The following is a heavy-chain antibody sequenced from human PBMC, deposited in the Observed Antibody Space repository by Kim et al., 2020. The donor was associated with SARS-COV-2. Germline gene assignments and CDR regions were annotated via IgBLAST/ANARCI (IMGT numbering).Heavy chain of an antibody. CDR3: ATLYQLQPYYDILTGYYNGLDY. J-gene: IGHJ4*02. Sequence: SETLSLTCTVSGGSISSSSYYWGWIRQPPGKGLEWIGSIYYSGSTYYNPSLKSRVTISVDTSKNQFSLKLSSVTAADTAVYYCATLYQLQPYYDILTGYYNGLDYWGQGTLVTVSS. CDR1: GGSISSSSYY. CDR2: IYYSGST. D-gene: IGHD3-9*01. V-gene: IGHV4-39*07.